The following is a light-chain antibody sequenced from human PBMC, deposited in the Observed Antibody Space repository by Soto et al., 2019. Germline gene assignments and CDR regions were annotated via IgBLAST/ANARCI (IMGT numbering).Light chain of an antibody. CDR3: SSYTITSSYV. Sequence: QSALTQPASVSGSPGQSITISCTGTSSDVGGYKYVSWYQQHPGKAPKLMIYDVNNRPSGISARFSGSKSGNTASLTISGLQAEDEADYYCSSYTITSSYVFGTGTKLTLL. CDR1: SSDVGGYKY. CDR2: DVN. J-gene: IGLJ1*01. V-gene: IGLV2-14*03.